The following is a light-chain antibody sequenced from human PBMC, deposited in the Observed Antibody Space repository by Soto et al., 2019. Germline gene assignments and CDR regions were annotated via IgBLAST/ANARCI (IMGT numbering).Light chain of an antibody. V-gene: IGKV3-20*01. J-gene: IGKJ2*01. CDR3: QQYGSSTYT. CDR2: GAS. Sequence: EIVLTQSPGSLSLSPRERATLSCRASQSVSSNHLAWYQQKPGQAPRLLIYGASRRATGIPDRFSGSGSGTEFTLTISRLAPEDFAVYYCQQYGSSTYTFGQGTKVEIK. CDR1: QSVSSNH.